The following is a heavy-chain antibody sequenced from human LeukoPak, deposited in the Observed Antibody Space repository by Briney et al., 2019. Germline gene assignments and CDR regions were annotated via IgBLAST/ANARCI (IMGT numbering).Heavy chain of an antibody. Sequence: GGSLRLSCAASGFTFSSYWMSWARQAPGKGLEWVANIKQDGSEKYYVDSVKGRFTISRDNAKNSLYLQMNSLRAEDTAVYYCARRAYVWGSYRYYYFDYWGQGTLVTVSS. CDR3: ARRAYVWGSYRYYYFDY. CDR1: GFTFSSYW. J-gene: IGHJ4*02. CDR2: IKQDGSEK. V-gene: IGHV3-7*01. D-gene: IGHD3-16*02.